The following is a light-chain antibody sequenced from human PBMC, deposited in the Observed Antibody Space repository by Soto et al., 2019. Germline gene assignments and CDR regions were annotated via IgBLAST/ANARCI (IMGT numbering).Light chain of an antibody. V-gene: IGKV3-11*01. CDR2: DAS. Sequence: DIVLTQSPATLSLSPGERATLSCRASQSVSSYLAWYQQKPGQAPRLLIYDASNRATGIPARFSGSGSGTDFTLTISSLEPEDFAVYYCQQRSNWPPIFTFGPGTKVDNK. CDR3: QQRSNWPPIFT. CDR1: QSVSSY. J-gene: IGKJ3*01.